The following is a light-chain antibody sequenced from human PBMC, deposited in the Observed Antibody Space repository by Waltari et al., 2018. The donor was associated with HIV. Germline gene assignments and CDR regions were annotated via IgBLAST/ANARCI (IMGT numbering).Light chain of an antibody. V-gene: IGLV2-8*01. CDR2: EVT. CDR3: SSYADRNGFYVV. Sequence: QSALTQPPSASGSPGQSVTISCTGTNSDIGGYNYVSWYQQHPGKAPNLVISEVTKRPSGVPDRFSGSKSGTTASLTGSGLQAEDEADYYCSSYADRNGFYVVFGGGTRLTVL. J-gene: IGLJ2*01. CDR1: NSDIGGYNY.